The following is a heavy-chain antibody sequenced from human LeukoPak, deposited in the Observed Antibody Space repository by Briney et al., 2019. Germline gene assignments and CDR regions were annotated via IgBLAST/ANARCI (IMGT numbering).Heavy chain of an antibody. CDR3: AAAIGPRGYYRAYDN. D-gene: IGHD3-3*01. CDR1: GGTFSSYA. Sequence: SVKVSCKASGGTFSSYAISWVRQAPGQGLEWMGGIIPIFGTANYAQKFQGRVTITADESTSTAYMELSSLRSEDTAVYYCAAAIGPRGYYRAYDNWGQGSLVTVSS. CDR2: IIPIFGTA. J-gene: IGHJ4*02. V-gene: IGHV1-69*13.